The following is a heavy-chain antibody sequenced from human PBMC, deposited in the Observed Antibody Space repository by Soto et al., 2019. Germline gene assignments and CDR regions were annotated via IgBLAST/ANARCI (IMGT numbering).Heavy chain of an antibody. CDR3: ARDTYYYGSGSYSVDY. Sequence: QVQLVESGGGVVQPGRSLRLSCAASGFTFSSYGMHWVRQAPGKGMEWVAVIWYDGSNKYYAVYVKRRFNISRDNSKNTLDLHMNSLRAEDTAVYYCARDTYYYGSGSYSVDYWGQGTLVTVSS. CDR1: GFTFSSYG. D-gene: IGHD3-10*01. CDR2: IWYDGSNK. J-gene: IGHJ4*02. V-gene: IGHV3-33*01.